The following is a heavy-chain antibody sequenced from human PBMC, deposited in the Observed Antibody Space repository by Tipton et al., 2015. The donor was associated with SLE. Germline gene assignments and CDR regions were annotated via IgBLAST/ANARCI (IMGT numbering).Heavy chain of an antibody. Sequence: SLRLSCAASGFTFSTYALHWVRQAPGKGLEWVAVISYYGSNKYYADSVKGRFTVSKDNSKNTLYLQMNGLKAKDTAVYYCAKEGPTGYYFDYWGQGTLVTVSS. CDR1: GFTFSTYA. D-gene: IGHD1-14*01. CDR3: AKEGPTGYYFDY. V-gene: IGHV3-30*14. CDR2: ISYYGSNK. J-gene: IGHJ4*02.